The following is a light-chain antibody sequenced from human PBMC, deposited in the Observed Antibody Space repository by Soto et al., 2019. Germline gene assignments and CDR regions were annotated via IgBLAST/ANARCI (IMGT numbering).Light chain of an antibody. CDR3: QQYAALPRT. CDR2: GAS. V-gene: IGKV3-20*01. CDR1: QSVSSNY. Sequence: ENVLTQSPGTLSLSPGERATLSCRASQSVSSNYFAWYQQKPGQAPRLLIYGASSRATGIPDRFSGSGSGTDFSLTISRLEPEDFAVYYCQQYAALPRTFGPGTKVDIK. J-gene: IGKJ3*01.